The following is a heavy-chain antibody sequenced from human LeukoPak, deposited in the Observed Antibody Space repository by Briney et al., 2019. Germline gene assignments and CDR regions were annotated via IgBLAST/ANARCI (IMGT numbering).Heavy chain of an antibody. CDR3: ARQSRGIAVAGLDY. V-gene: IGHV4-59*08. Sequence: PETLSLTCIVSGGSISSYYWTWIRQPPGKGLEWIGYIYYSGSTNYNPSLKSRVTISVDTSKNQFSLKLNSVTAADTAVYYCARQSRGIAVAGLDYWGQGILVSVSS. CDR1: GGSISSYY. J-gene: IGHJ4*02. CDR2: IYYSGST. D-gene: IGHD6-19*01.